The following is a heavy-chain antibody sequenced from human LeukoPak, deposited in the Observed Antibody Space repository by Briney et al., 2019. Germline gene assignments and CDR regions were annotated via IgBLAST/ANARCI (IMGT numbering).Heavy chain of an antibody. V-gene: IGHV3-9*01. J-gene: IGHJ4*02. CDR3: AKARGLAAAEPLLDY. CDR2: FSWNRGSI. Sequence: PGRSLRLSCAAPGFTFVDYAMHWVRRAPGKGLEWVSGFSWNRGSIGYADSVKGRFTISRDNAKNSPYLQMNSLRAEDTALYYCAKARGLAAAEPLLDYWGQGTLVTVSS. CDR1: GFTFVDYA. D-gene: IGHD6-13*01.